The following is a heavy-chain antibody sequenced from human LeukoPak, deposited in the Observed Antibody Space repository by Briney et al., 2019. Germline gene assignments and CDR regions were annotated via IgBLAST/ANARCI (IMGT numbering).Heavy chain of an antibody. CDR1: GYSFSSYW. J-gene: IGHJ3*02. D-gene: IGHD3-10*01. Sequence: GESLKISCEGSGYSFSSYWIAWVRQMPGKGLEWMGIIYPGDSDTRYSPSFQGQVTISADKSINTAYLQWSSLKASDTAMYYCARAFTDYYGSGGAFDIWGQGTMVTVSS. CDR2: IYPGDSDT. CDR3: ARAFTDYYGSGGAFDI. V-gene: IGHV5-51*01.